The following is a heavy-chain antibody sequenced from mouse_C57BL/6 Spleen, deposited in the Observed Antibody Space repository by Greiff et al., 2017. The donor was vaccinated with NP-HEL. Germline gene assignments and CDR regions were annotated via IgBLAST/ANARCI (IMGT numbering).Heavy chain of an antibody. CDR1: GFNIKDDY. J-gene: IGHJ3*01. V-gene: IGHV14-4*01. CDR2: IDPENGDT. D-gene: IGHD1-1*01. Sequence: VQLQQSGAELVRPGASVKLSCTASGFNIKDDYMHWVKQRPEQGLEWIGWIDPENGDTAYASKFQGKATITADTSSNTAYLQLSSLTSEDTAVYYCTPIDYYYGSRFAYWGQGTLVTVSA. CDR3: TPIDYYYGSRFAY.